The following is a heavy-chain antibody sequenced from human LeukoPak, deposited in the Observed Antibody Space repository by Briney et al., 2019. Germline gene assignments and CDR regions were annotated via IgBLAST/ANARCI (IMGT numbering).Heavy chain of an antibody. CDR1: GYTFTGYY. J-gene: IGHJ4*02. V-gene: IGHV1-2*06. Sequence: ASVKVSCKASGYTFTGYYMHWVRQAPGQGLEWMGRINPNSGGTNYAQKFQGRVIITRDTSASTAYIELRSLRSEDTAMYYCARGSTSDWPLDHWGQETLVTISS. CDR2: INPNSGGT. CDR3: ARGSTSDWPLDH. D-gene: IGHD2-2*01.